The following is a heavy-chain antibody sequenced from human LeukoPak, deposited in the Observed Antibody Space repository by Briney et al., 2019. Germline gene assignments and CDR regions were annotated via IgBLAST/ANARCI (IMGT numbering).Heavy chain of an antibody. CDR3: ARAGSCSGGSCYSRWFDP. Sequence: ASVKVSCKASGYAFTSYGISWVRQAPGQGLEWMGWINPYNGNTNYEQSFQDRLTTTTDTSTSTAYMDLGSLRSDETAVYYCARAGSCSGGSCYSRWFDPWGQGTPVTVSS. V-gene: IGHV1-18*01. D-gene: IGHD2-15*01. CDR1: GYAFTSYG. CDR2: INPYNGNT. J-gene: IGHJ5*02.